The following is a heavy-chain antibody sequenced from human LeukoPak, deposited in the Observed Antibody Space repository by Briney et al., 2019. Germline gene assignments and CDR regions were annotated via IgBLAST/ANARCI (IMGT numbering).Heavy chain of an antibody. CDR1: GFTFSSYA. CDR3: AKASAMIVVVSKHFDY. V-gene: IGHV3-23*01. Sequence: GGSLRLSCAASGFTFSSYAMSWVRQAPGKGLEWVSAISGSTGNTYYADSVKGRFTISRDNPKNTLYLQMNSLRAEDTAVYYCAKASAMIVVVSKHFDYWGQGTLVTVSS. J-gene: IGHJ4*02. CDR2: ISGSTGNT. D-gene: IGHD3-22*01.